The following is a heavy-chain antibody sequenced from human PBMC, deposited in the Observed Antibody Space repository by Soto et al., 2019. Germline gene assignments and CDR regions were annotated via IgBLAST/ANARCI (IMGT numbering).Heavy chain of an antibody. V-gene: IGHV1-69*02. CDR3: ARTIAAAGTGWWFDP. CDR1: GGSFSSYI. D-gene: IGHD6-13*01. CDR2: IIPVLGVE. Sequence: SVKVSCKASGGSFSSYIVSWVRQAPGQGLEWMGRIIPVLGVEYYAQKFQGRVTMTRDTSTSTVYMELSSLRSEDTAVYYCARTIAAAGTGWWFDPWGQGTLVTVSS. J-gene: IGHJ5*02.